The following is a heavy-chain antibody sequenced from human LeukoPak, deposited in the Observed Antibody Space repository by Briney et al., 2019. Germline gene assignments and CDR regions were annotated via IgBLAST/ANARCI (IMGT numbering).Heavy chain of an antibody. J-gene: IGHJ6*02. CDR3: ARGIGDYYGSGSTKHEDYYGMDV. D-gene: IGHD3-10*01. CDR2: IIPILGIA. V-gene: IGHV1-69*04. CDR1: GGTFSSYA. Sequence: SVKVSCKASGGTFSSYAISWVRQAPGQGLEWMGRIIPILGIANYAQKFQGRVTITADKSTSTAYMELSSLRSEDTAVYYCARGIGDYYGSGSTKHEDYYGMDVWGQGTTVTVSS.